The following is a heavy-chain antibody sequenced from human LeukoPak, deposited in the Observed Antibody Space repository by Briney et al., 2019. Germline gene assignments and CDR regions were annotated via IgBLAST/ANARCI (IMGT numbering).Heavy chain of an antibody. V-gene: IGHV4-39*07. CDR3: ARTEWLRSGGFDY. CDR1: GGSISSGGYY. D-gene: IGHD5-12*01. CDR2: IYHSGST. Sequence: PSQTLSLTCTVSGGSISSGGYYWSWIRQNPGKGLEWIGSIYHSGSTYYKSSLKSRVTISVDTSKNQFSLKLSSVTAADTAVYYCARTEWLRSGGFDYWGQGTLVTVSS. J-gene: IGHJ4*02.